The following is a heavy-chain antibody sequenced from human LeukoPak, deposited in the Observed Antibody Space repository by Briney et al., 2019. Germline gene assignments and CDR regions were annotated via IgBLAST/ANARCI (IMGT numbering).Heavy chain of an antibody. V-gene: IGHV1-2*02. Sequence: ASVKVSCKASGYTFTGYYMHWVRQAPGQGLGWMGWINPNNGDTNYAQNFQGRVTMTRDTSISTAYMDLSRLRSDDTAVYYCARQAAAAPYSYYYYMGVWGKGTTVTVSS. D-gene: IGHD6-13*01. CDR3: ARQAAAAPYSYYYYMGV. J-gene: IGHJ6*03. CDR1: GYTFTGYY. CDR2: INPNNGDT.